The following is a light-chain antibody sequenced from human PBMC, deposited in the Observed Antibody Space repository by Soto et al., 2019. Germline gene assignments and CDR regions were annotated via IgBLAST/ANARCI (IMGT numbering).Light chain of an antibody. CDR1: QSVSSTY. V-gene: IGKV3-20*01. Sequence: EIVLTQSPGTLSLSPGERATLSCRASQSVSSTYLAWYQQKPGQAPRLLIHDASVRATGIPDRFSGSGSGTDFTLIISRLEPEDFEMYYCQQYGSPPKTFGQGTKVDI. CDR2: DAS. J-gene: IGKJ1*01. CDR3: QQYGSPPKT.